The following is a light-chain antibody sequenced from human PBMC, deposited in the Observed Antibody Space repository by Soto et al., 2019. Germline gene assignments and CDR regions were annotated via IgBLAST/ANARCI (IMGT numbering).Light chain of an antibody. CDR3: QQYDSSSPT. J-gene: IGKJ2*01. CDR1: QNISVW. V-gene: IGKV1-5*01. Sequence: DVQMTQSPSTLSASVGDGVTITCRASQNISVWLAWYQQRPGKAPKFLIYDASSLETGVPPRFSGSGSGTEFTLTIRSLQPDDFATYYCQQYDSSSPTFGQGTKLEIK. CDR2: DAS.